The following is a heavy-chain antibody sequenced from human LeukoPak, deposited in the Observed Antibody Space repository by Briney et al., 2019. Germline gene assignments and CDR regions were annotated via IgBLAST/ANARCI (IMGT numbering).Heavy chain of an antibody. CDR2: INSDGSRT. CDR1: GFTFSTYW. CDR3: ALTYYYGSGSYYTEYFQH. V-gene: IGHV3-74*01. J-gene: IGHJ1*01. Sequence: GGSLRLSCAASGFTFSTYWMHWVRQAPGKGLVWVSHINSDGSRTTYADSVKGRFTISRDNAKNSLYLQMNSLRDEDTAVYYCALTYYYGSGSYYTEYFQHWGQGTLVTVSS. D-gene: IGHD3-10*01.